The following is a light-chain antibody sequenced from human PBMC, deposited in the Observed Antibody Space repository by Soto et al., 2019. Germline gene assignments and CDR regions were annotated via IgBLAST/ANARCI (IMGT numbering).Light chain of an antibody. Sequence: QSVLTQPASVSGSPGQSITISCTGISSDVGDYSYVSWYQQHPGKAPKLIIYGVSYRPSGVSDRFSGSQSGNTASLTISGLQADDEADYYCSSYSGSTVVFGGGTKLTVL. CDR3: SSYSGSTVV. J-gene: IGLJ2*01. CDR2: GVS. V-gene: IGLV2-14*01. CDR1: SSDVGDYSY.